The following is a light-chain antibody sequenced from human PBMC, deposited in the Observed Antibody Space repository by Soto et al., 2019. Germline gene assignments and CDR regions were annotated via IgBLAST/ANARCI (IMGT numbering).Light chain of an antibody. CDR2: DNH. CDR3: AAWDDSLNAFYV. CDR1: RSNIGSNT. V-gene: IGLV1-44*01. J-gene: IGLJ1*01. Sequence: QSVLTQPPSVSGTPGQRVTISCSGSRSNIGSNTVNWYQDLPGTAPKLLVYDNHHRPSGVPDRFSGPKSGTSASLAISGLQSEDEAEYYCAAWDDSLNAFYVFGTGTKV.